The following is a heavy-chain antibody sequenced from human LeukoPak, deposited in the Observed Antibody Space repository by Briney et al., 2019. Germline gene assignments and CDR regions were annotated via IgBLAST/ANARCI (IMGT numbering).Heavy chain of an antibody. V-gene: IGHV4-34*01. D-gene: IGHD5-18*01. CDR3: AKGRYSYGPYYFDY. CDR2: INHSGST. Sequence: SETLSLTCAVYGGSFSGYYWSWIRQPPGKGLEWIGEINHSGSTNYNPSLKSRVTISVDTSKNQFSLKLSSVTAADTAVYYCAKGRYSYGPYYFDYWGQGTLVTVSS. J-gene: IGHJ4*02. CDR1: GGSFSGYY.